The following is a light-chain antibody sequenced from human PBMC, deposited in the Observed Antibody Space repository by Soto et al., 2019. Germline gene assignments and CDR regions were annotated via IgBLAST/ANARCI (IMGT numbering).Light chain of an antibody. V-gene: IGKV2D-29*02. Sequence: DVVMTQTPLSLSVAPGQPASISCKSSQSLLHITGETFLFWYLQKPGQSPQLLIYEVSNRVSGVPDRFSGSRSGTDFTLEISRVETDDVGIYYCMQSTQLPPTFGQGTRLGIE. CDR2: EVS. CDR3: MQSTQLPPT. CDR1: QSLLHITGETF. J-gene: IGKJ5*01.